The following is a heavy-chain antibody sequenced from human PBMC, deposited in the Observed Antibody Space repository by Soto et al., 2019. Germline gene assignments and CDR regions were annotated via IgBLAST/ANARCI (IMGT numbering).Heavy chain of an antibody. V-gene: IGHV5-51*01. D-gene: IGHD3-3*01. CDR3: ARTLWSGYPTTFYYYYGMDV. J-gene: IGHJ6*02. Sequence: GESLKISCKGSGYSFTSYWIGWVRQMPGKGLEWMGIIYPGDSDTRYSPSFQGQVTISADKSISTAYLQWSSLKASDTAMYYWARTLWSGYPTTFYYYYGMDVWGQGTTVTVSS. CDR1: GYSFTSYW. CDR2: IYPGDSDT.